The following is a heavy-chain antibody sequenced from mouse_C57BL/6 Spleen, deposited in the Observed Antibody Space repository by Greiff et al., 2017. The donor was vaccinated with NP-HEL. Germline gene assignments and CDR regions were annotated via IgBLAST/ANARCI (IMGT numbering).Heavy chain of an antibody. V-gene: IGHV1-69*01. Sequence: QVQLQQPGAELVMPGASVKLSCKASGYTFTSYWMHWVKQRPGQGLEWIGEIDTSDSYTNYNQKFKGKSTLTVDKSSSTAYMQLSRLTSEDSAVYYVAKWANLREDYWGQGTTLTVSS. D-gene: IGHD2-12*01. J-gene: IGHJ2*01. CDR3: AKWANLREDY. CDR1: GYTFTSYW. CDR2: IDTSDSYT.